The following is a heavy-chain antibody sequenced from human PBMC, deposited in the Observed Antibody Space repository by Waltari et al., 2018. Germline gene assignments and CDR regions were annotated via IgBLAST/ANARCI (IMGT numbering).Heavy chain of an antibody. CDR3: ARTGFWSAYSSDY. CDR2: INSDGSNT. V-gene: IGHV3-74*01. Sequence: DVQLVESGGGLVQPGGSLRLPCVASGLTFTGYWMYWVRQAPGKGLVWVSRINSDGSNTNYADSVKGRFTISRDNAKNTLYLQMNSLRAEDTALYYCARTGFWSAYSSDYWGQGTLVTVSS. CDR1: GLTFTGYW. D-gene: IGHD3-3*01. J-gene: IGHJ4*02.